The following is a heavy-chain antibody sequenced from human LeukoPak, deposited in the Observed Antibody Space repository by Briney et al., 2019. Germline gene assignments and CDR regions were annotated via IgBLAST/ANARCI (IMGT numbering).Heavy chain of an antibody. CDR3: ARESPSSGYYYYFDY. CDR1: GFTFSSYS. CDR2: ISSSSSYI. Sequence: GGSLRLSCAASGFTFSSYSMNWVRQAPGKGLEWVSSISSSSSYIYYADSVKGRFTISRDNAKNSLYLQMNSLRAEDTAVYYCARESPSSGYYYYFDYWGQGTLVTVSS. D-gene: IGHD3-22*01. V-gene: IGHV3-21*01. J-gene: IGHJ4*02.